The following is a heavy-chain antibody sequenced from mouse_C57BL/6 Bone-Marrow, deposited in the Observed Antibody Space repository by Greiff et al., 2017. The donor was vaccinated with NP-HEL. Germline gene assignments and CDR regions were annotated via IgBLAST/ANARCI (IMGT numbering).Heavy chain of an antibody. Sequence: QVQLKQPGAELVMPGASVKLSCKASGYTFTSYWMHWVKQRPGQGLEWIGEIDPSDSYTNYNQKFKGKSTLTVDKSSSTAYMQLSSLTSEDSAVYYCARSGSYEYYFDYWGQGTTLTVSS. J-gene: IGHJ2*01. D-gene: IGHD2-3*01. CDR3: ARSGSYEYYFDY. V-gene: IGHV1-69*01. CDR2: IDPSDSYT. CDR1: GYTFTSYW.